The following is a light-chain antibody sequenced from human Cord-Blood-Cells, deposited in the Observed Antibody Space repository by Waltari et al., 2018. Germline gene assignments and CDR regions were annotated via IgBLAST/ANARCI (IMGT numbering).Light chain of an antibody. CDR2: DVS. CDR3: SSYTSSSTLVV. V-gene: IGLV2-14*01. Sequence: QSALTQPASVSGSPGQSITISSTGTTSDVGGYNYVSRYQQHPGKAPKLMIYDVSNRPSGVSNRFSGSKSGNTASLTISGLQAEDEADYYCSSYTSSSTLVVFGGGTKLTVL. CDR1: TSDVGGYNY. J-gene: IGLJ2*01.